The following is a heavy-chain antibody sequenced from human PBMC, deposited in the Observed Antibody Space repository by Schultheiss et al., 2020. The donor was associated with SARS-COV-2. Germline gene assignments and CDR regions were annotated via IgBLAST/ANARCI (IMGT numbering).Heavy chain of an antibody. J-gene: IGHJ4*02. D-gene: IGHD4-17*01. CDR2: INSDGSST. CDR3: ASGNQIRCPEY. V-gene: IGHV3-74*01. CDR1: GFTFSSYA. Sequence: GGSLRLSCAASGFTFSSYAISWVRQAPGKGLVWVSRINSDGSSTSYADSVKGRFTISRDNAKNSLYLQMNSLRVEDTAVYYCASGNQIRCPEYWGQGTLVTVSS.